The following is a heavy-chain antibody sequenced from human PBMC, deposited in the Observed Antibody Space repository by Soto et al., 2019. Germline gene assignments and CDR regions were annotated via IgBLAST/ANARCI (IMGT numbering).Heavy chain of an antibody. J-gene: IGHJ4*01. Sequence: EVQLLESGGGLVQPGGSLRLSCAASGFTFSSYAMSWVRQAPGKGLEWVSGISGSGGTSYFADSVKGRFTISRDNSKNTLYLQMNSLRAEDTAVYYCAKDTGGGTYWMGADGFDYWGHGTLVTVSS. V-gene: IGHV3-23*01. D-gene: IGHD1-26*01. CDR3: AKDTGGGTYWMGADGFDY. CDR1: GFTFSSYA. CDR2: ISGSGGTS.